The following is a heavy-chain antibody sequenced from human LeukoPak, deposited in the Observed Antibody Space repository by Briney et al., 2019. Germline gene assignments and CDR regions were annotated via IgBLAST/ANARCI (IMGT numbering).Heavy chain of an antibody. D-gene: IGHD1-1*01. V-gene: IGHV1-69*13. CDR3: ARVLERRLDYYYGMDV. Sequence: SVKVSCKASGGTFSSYAISWVRQAPGQGLEWMGGIIPIFGTANYAQKFQGRVTITADESTSTAYMELSSLRSEDTAVYYCARVLERRLDYYYGMDVWGRGTTVTVSS. J-gene: IGHJ6*02. CDR1: GGTFSSYA. CDR2: IIPIFGTA.